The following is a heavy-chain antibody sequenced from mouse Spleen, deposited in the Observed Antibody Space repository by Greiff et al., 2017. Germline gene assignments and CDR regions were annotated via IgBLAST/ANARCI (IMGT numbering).Heavy chain of an antibody. J-gene: IGHJ1*03. CDR2: ISNLAYSI. Sequence: EVMLVESGGGLVQPGGSLKLSCAASGFTFSDYGMAWVRQAPRKGLEWVAFISNLAYSIYYADTVTGRFTISRENAKNTLYLEMSSLRSEDTAMYYCAREEYGSSYRTFDVWGTGTTVTVSS. CDR3: AREEYGSSYRTFDV. CDR1: GFTFSDYG. D-gene: IGHD1-1*01. V-gene: IGHV5-15*04.